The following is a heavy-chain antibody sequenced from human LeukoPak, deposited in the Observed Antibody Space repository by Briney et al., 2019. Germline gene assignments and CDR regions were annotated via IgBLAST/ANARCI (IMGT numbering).Heavy chain of an antibody. J-gene: IGHJ4*02. Sequence: SETLSLTCTISGGSISSSYWTWIRQPAGKGLEFIGHIFTSGSTYYNPSLKSRVTMPLDTSKNHFSLKLTSVTAADTAVYYCARGLDYYDSRDYWGQGTLVTVSS. CDR2: IFTSGST. CDR1: GGSISSSY. D-gene: IGHD3-22*01. CDR3: ARGLDYYDSRDY. V-gene: IGHV4-4*07.